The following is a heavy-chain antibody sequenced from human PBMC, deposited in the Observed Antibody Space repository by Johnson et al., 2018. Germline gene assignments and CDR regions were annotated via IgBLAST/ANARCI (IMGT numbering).Heavy chain of an antibody. J-gene: IGHJ4*02. CDR2: ITDSGAAT. CDR1: GFIFSNYA. D-gene: IGHD1-26*01. V-gene: IGHV3-23*01. Sequence: EVQLLESGGGLVQPGGSLRLSCAASGFIFSNYAMSWVRQAPGKGLERVSGITDSGAATYYADSVKGHFTVSRDNSKSTLYLELNSLRVEDTAVYYCAKSVGSSNSYFDNWGQGALVIVSS. CDR3: AKSVGSSNSYFDN.